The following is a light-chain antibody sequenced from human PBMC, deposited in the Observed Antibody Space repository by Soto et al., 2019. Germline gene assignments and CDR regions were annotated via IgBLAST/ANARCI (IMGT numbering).Light chain of an antibody. V-gene: IGKV3-15*01. CDR3: QQFYTWPLT. CDR1: QSVSSN. CDR2: HAS. J-gene: IGKJ3*01. Sequence: IVMTQSPATLSVSPGEGATLSCRASQSVSSNLAWYQQKPGQAPRLVLYHASTRATGIPDRFSGSGSGTEFTLTIASLHSEDFAVYYCQQFYTWPLTFGPGTKVDIK.